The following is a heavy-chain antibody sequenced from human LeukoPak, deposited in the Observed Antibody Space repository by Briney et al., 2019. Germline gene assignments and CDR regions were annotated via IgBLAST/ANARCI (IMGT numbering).Heavy chain of an antibody. CDR1: GYTFTSYA. CDR3: ARVLRYFDSAEYFQH. Sequence: GASVKVSCKASGYTFTSYAMHWVRQAPGQRLEWMGWINAGNGNTKYSQKFQGRVTITRDTSASTAHMELSSLRSEDTAVYYCARVLRYFDSAEYFQHWGQGTLVTVSS. J-gene: IGHJ1*01. V-gene: IGHV1-3*01. D-gene: IGHD3-9*01. CDR2: INAGNGNT.